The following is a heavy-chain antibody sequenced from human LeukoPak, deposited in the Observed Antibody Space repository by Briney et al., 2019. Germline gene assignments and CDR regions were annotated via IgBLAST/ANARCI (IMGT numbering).Heavy chain of an antibody. CDR2: INHSGST. CDR3: ARAKRGPAAIGGHWFDP. D-gene: IGHD2-2*01. V-gene: IGHV4-34*01. CDR1: GGSFSGYY. Sequence: SETLSLTCAVYGGSFSGYYWSWIRQPPGKGLEWIGEINHSGSTNYNPSLKSRVTISADTSKNQFSLKLSSVTAADTAVYYCARAKRGPAAIGGHWFDPWGQGTLVTVSS. J-gene: IGHJ5*02.